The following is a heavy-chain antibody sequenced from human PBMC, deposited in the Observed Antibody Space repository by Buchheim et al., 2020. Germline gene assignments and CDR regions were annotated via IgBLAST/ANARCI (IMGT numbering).Heavy chain of an antibody. CDR2: ISGSGGST. J-gene: IGHJ6*02. Sequence: EVQLLESGGGLVQPGGSLRLSCAASGFTFSSYAMSWVRQAPGKGLEWVAAISGSGGSTYYADSVKGRFTISRDNSKNTLYLQMNSLGAEDTAVYYCAKVFPWYCSGGSCYSAYYYYGMDVWGQGTT. D-gene: IGHD2-15*01. CDR1: GFTFSSYA. V-gene: IGHV3-23*01. CDR3: AKVFPWYCSGGSCYSAYYYYGMDV.